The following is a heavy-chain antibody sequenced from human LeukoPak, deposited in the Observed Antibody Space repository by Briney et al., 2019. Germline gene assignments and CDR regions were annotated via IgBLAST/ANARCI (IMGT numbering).Heavy chain of an antibody. CDR3: AREELDFWSGYYTNGFDY. CDR2: IYHSGST. Sequence: SGTLSLTCAVSGGSISSSNWWSWVRQPPGKGLEWIGEIYHSGSTNYNPSLKSRVTISVDKSKNQFSLKLSSVTAADTAVYYCAREELDFWSGYYTNGFDYWGQGTLVTVSS. J-gene: IGHJ4*02. D-gene: IGHD3-3*01. CDR1: GGSISSSNW. V-gene: IGHV4-4*02.